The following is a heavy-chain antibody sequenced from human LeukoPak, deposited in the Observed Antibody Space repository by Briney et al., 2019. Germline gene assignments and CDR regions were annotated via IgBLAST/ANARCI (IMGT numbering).Heavy chain of an antibody. CDR3: AKWEPGDGSNPHDAFDI. D-gene: IGHD1-26*01. Sequence: PGRSLRLSCAASGFTFDDYAMHWVRQAPGKGLEWVSGISWNSGSIGYADSVKGRFTISRDNAKNSLYLQMNSLRAEDTALYYCAKWEPGDGSNPHDAFDIWGQGTMVTVSS. CDR2: ISWNSGSI. CDR1: GFTFDDYA. J-gene: IGHJ3*02. V-gene: IGHV3-9*01.